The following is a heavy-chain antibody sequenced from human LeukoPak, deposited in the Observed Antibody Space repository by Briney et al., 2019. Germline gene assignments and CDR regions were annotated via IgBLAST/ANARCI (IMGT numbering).Heavy chain of an antibody. V-gene: IGHV4-34*01. Sequence: TSETLSLTCAVYGGSFSGYYWSWIRQPPGKGLEWIGEINHSGSTNYNPSLKSRVTISVDTSKSQFSLKLSSVTAADTAVYYCARGGGRVAVAGTRFRPPDYWGQGTLVTVSS. CDR1: GGSFSGYY. D-gene: IGHD6-19*01. CDR2: INHSGST. J-gene: IGHJ4*02. CDR3: ARGGGRVAVAGTRFRPPDY.